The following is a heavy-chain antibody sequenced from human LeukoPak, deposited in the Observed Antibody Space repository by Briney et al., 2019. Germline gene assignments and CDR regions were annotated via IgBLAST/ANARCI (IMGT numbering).Heavy chain of an antibody. J-gene: IGHJ3*02. CDR1: GFTFRSYA. CDR3: AKELLSSPTAEDAFDI. CDR2: ISGSGSAT. V-gene: IGHV3-23*01. D-gene: IGHD1-14*01. Sequence: GGSLRLSCAASGFTFRSYAMNWVRQAPGKGLEWVSAISGSGSATYYADSVKGRFTISRDNSKNTLYLQMNSLRAEDTAVYYCAKELLSSPTAEDAFDIWGQGTMVTVSS.